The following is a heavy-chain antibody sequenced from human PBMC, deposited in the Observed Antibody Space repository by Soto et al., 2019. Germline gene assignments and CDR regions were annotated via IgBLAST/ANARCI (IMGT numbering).Heavy chain of an antibody. Sequence: PGGSLRLSCAASGFTFSNYAMSWVRQAPGKGLEWVSTVAGNGGRTSYTDSVKGRFTISRDNSKNTLYVQMNSLRGDDTALYYCAKRSTASGDCFDFWGQGTLVTVS. J-gene: IGHJ4*02. CDR3: AKRSTASGDCFDF. CDR2: VAGNGGRT. D-gene: IGHD4-17*01. CDR1: GFTFSNYA. V-gene: IGHV3-23*01.